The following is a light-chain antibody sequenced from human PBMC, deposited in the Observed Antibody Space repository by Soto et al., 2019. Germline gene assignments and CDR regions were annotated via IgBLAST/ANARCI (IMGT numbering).Light chain of an antibody. CDR3: SSYAASNNLGV. V-gene: IGLV2-8*01. CDR2: EVS. J-gene: IGLJ2*01. CDR1: SSDVGGYNY. Sequence: QSVLTQPPSASGSPGQSVTISCIGTSSDVGGYNYVSWYQQHPGKAPKLMIYEVSKRPSGVPDRFSGSKSGNTASLTVSGLQAEDEAYYSCSSYAASNNLGVFGGGTKLTVL.